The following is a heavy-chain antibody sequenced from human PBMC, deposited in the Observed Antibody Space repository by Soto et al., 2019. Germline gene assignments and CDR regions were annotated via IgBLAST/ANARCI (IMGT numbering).Heavy chain of an antibody. CDR3: ASINYYDSSGYSPFDY. CDR1: GFTFSSYA. J-gene: IGHJ4*02. D-gene: IGHD3-22*01. Sequence: PGGSLRLSCAASGFTFSSYAMHCVRQAPGKGLEWVAVISYDGSNKYYADSVKGRFTISRDNSKNTLYLQMNSLRAEDTAVYYCASINYYDSSGYSPFDYWGQGTLVTVSS. CDR2: ISYDGSNK. V-gene: IGHV3-30-3*01.